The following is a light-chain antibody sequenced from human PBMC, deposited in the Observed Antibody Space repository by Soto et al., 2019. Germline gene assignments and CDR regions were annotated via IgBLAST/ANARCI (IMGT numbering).Light chain of an antibody. V-gene: IGLV1-40*01. Sequence: QSVLTQPPSVSGAPGQRVTIACTGSTSTIGAGYDVHWYQQLPGTAPKLLISGNSNRPSGVPDRFSGSKSGTSASLAITGLQAEDEADYYCQSYDSSLSDSVFGGGTKLTVL. CDR1: TSTIGAGYD. CDR3: QSYDSSLSDSV. J-gene: IGLJ2*01. CDR2: GNS.